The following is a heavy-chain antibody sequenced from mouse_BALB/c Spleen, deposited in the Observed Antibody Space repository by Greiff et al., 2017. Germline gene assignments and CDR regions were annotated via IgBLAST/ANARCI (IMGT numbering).Heavy chain of an antibody. CDR1: GFNIKDYY. J-gene: IGHJ1*01. CDR2: IDPENGDT. D-gene: IGHD2-1*01. CDR3: NALGNNWYFDV. V-gene: IGHV14-4*02. Sequence: EVQLQQSGAELVRSGASVKLSCTASGFNIKDYYMHWVKQRPEQGLEWIGWIDPENGDTEYAPKFQGKATMTADTSSNTAYLQLSSLTSEDTAVYYCNALGNNWYFDVWGAGTTVTVSS.